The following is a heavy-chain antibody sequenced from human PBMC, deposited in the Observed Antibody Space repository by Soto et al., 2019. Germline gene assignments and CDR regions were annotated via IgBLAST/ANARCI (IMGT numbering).Heavy chain of an antibody. V-gene: IGHV4-34*01. J-gene: IGHJ4*02. Sequence: SETLSLTCAVYGGSFSGYYWSWIRQPPGKGLEWIGEINHSGSTNYNPSLKSRVTISVDTSISTAYLQWSSLKASDTAMYYCARSKGYYSLKLDYWGQGTLVTVSS. CDR2: INHSGST. CDR3: ARSKGYYSLKLDY. D-gene: IGHD3-10*01. CDR1: GGSFSGYY.